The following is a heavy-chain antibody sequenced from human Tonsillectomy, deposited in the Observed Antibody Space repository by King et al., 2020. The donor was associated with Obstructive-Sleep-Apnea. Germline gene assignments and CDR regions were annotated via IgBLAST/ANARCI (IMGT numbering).Heavy chain of an antibody. D-gene: IGHD3-22*01. CDR3: AKGYYDTNGYYFDY. CDR2: IGWNSGNI. Sequence: QLVQSGGGLVQPGRSLRLSCAASGFTFDDYAIHWVRQVPGKGLEWVSGIGWNSGNIGYADSVKGRFTISRDNAKNSLYLQMNSLRVEDTALYYCAKGYYDTNGYYFDYWGQGTLVTVSS. J-gene: IGHJ4*02. V-gene: IGHV3-9*01. CDR1: GFTFDDYA.